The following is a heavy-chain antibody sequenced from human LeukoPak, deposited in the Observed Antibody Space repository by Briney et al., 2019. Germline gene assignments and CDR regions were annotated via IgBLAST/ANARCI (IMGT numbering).Heavy chain of an antibody. Sequence: PSETLSLTCTVSGGSISSGDYYWSWIRQPPGKGLEWIGYIYYSGSTNYNPSLKSRVTISVDTSKNQFSLKLSSVTAADTAVYYCAGDSQYYYDSSGYSLDAFDIWGQGTMVTVSS. CDR2: IYYSGST. D-gene: IGHD3-22*01. J-gene: IGHJ3*02. V-gene: IGHV4-61*08. CDR3: AGDSQYYYDSSGYSLDAFDI. CDR1: GGSISSGDYY.